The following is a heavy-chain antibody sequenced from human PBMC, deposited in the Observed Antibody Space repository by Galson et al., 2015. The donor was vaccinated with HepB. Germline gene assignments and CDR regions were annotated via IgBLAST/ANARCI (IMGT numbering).Heavy chain of an antibody. D-gene: IGHD5-18*01. J-gene: IGHJ6*03. CDR1: GFTFIDYY. CDR3: ARLRAYSYGYSDSFYYYMDV. Sequence: SLRLSCAASGFTFIDYYMSWFRQAPGKGLEWISYTTTSGSSTYYADSVKGRFTISRDNAQNSLYLQMDSLRAEDTALYYCARLRAYSYGYSDSFYYYMDVWGKGAAVTVSS. V-gene: IGHV3-11*01. CDR2: TTTSGSST.